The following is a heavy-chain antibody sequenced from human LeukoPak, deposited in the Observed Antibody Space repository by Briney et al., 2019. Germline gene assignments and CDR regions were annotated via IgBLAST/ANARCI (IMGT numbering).Heavy chain of an antibody. D-gene: IGHD5-18*01. CDR3: ARESGYSYGAVDY. J-gene: IGHJ4*02. V-gene: IGHV1-2*06. Sequence: GASVKVSCKASGYTFTGYYMHWVRQAPGQGLEWMGRINPNSGGTNYAQKFQGRVTMTRDTSISTAYMELSRLRSDDTAVYYCARESGYSYGAVDYWCQGTLVTVSS. CDR2: INPNSGGT. CDR1: GYTFTGYY.